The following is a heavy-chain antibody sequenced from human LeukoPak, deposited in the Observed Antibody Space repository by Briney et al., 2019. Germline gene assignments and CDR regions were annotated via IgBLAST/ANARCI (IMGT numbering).Heavy chain of an antibody. CDR3: AREGNYYGSGSYGPHTYYYYYMDV. CDR2: IYYSGST. Sequence: SETLSLTCTVSGGSISSYYWSWLRQPPGKGLEWIGYIYYSGSTNYNPSLKSRVTISVYTSKNQFSLKLSSVTAADTAVYYCAREGNYYGSGSYGPHTYYYYYMDVWGKGTTVTISS. J-gene: IGHJ6*03. CDR1: GGSISSYY. V-gene: IGHV4-59*01. D-gene: IGHD3-10*01.